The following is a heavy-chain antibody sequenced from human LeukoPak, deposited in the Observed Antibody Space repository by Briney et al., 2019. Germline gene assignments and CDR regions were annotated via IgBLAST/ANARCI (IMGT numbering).Heavy chain of an antibody. CDR1: GFTFSDDW. D-gene: IGHD2-21*01. CDR2: IKNKIDGGTT. Sequence: GGSLRLSCVGSGFTFSDDWMSWVRQAPGKGLEWVGRIKNKIDGGTTDYAAPVKGRFGISREDSKNTLYLQMNSLKNEDTATYYCTSFNSRDAFKLWGQGTMVTVSS. V-gene: IGHV3-15*01. J-gene: IGHJ3*01. CDR3: TSFNSRDAFKL.